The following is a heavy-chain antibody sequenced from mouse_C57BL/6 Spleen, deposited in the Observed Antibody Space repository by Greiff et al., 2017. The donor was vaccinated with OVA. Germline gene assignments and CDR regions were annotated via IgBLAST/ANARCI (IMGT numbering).Heavy chain of an antibody. CDR1: GYSITSGYY. Sequence: EVQVVESGPGLVKPSQSLSLTCSVTGYSITSGYYWNWIRQFPGNKLEWMGYISYDGSNNYNPSLKNRISITRDTSKNQFFLKLNSVTTEDTATYYCARDGNYYGSSPAWFAYWGQGTLVTVSA. CDR2: ISYDGSN. D-gene: IGHD1-1*01. J-gene: IGHJ3*01. CDR3: ARDGNYYGSSPAWFAY. V-gene: IGHV3-6*01.